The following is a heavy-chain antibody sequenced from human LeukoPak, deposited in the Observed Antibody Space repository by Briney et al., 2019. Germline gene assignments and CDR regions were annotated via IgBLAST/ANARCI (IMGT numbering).Heavy chain of an antibody. D-gene: IGHD3-3*01. CDR3: ASPGGYDFWSGPFDY. V-gene: IGHV3-30*03. CDR1: GFTFSSYA. CDR2: ISYDGSKT. J-gene: IGHJ4*02. Sequence: GGSLRLSCAASGFTFSSYAMSWVRQAPGKGLEWVAVISYDGSKTYYADSVKGRFTISRDNSKNTLYLQMNSLRAEDTAVYYCASPGGYDFWSGPFDYWGQGTLVTASS.